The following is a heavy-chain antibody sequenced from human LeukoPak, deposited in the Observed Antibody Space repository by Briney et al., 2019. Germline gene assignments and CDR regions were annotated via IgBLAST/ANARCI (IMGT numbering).Heavy chain of an antibody. CDR1: GFTFSSYA. Sequence: PGGSLGLSCAASGFTFSSYAMSWVRQAPGKGLEWVSVVCGSGSGTYYADSAKGRFTISRDNSQNTLYLQMNSLRAEDTAVYYCAKNGVASCYSSNDNWGQGTLVTVSS. CDR3: AKNGVASCYSSNDN. D-gene: IGHD2-15*01. CDR2: VCGSGSGT. V-gene: IGHV3-23*01. J-gene: IGHJ4*02.